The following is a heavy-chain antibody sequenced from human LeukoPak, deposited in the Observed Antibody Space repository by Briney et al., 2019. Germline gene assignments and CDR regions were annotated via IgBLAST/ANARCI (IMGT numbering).Heavy chain of an antibody. J-gene: IGHJ3*02. CDR1: GYTFTSYD. V-gene: IGHV1-8*03. CDR3: GLAAATPDDAFDI. Sequence: ASVKVSCKASGYTFTSYDINWVRQATGQGLEWMGWMNPNSGNTGYAQKFQGRVTITRNTSISTAYMELSSLRSEDTAVYYCGLAAATPDDAFDIWGQGTMVTVSS. D-gene: IGHD6-13*01. CDR2: MNPNSGNT.